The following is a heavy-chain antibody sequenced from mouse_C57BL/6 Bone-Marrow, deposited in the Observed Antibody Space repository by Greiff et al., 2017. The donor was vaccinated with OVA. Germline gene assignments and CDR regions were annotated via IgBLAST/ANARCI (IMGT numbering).Heavy chain of an antibody. Sequence: LQQSVAELVRPGASVKLSCTASGFNIKNTYMHWVKQRPEQGLEWIGRIDPANDNTKYAPKFQGTATMTADTSSNKASLQLSSLSSEDTAVYCCARGNFGSSFYAMDYWGQGTSVTVSS. CDR1: GFNIKNTY. CDR2: IDPANDNT. J-gene: IGHJ4*01. CDR3: ARGNFGSSFYAMDY. D-gene: IGHD1-1*01. V-gene: IGHV14-3*01.